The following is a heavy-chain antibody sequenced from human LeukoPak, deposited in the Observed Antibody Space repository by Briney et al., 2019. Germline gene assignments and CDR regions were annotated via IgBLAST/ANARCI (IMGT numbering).Heavy chain of an antibody. D-gene: IGHD3-10*01. CDR1: GFTFSNYW. CDR2: INRDGSTT. V-gene: IGHV3-74*03. CDR3: ARDKKSGESSEIDY. Sequence: SGGSLGLSCAASGFTFSNYWVHWVRQAPGKGLVWVSRINRDGSTTKYADSVKGRFTVSRDNAKNTLNLQMNSLRAEDTAVYYCARDKKSGESSEIDYWGQGTLVTVSS. J-gene: IGHJ4*02.